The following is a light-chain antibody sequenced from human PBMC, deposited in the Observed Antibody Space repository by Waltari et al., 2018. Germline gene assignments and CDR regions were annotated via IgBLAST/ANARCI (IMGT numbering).Light chain of an antibody. V-gene: IGKV1-33*01. CDR2: DAS. CDR3: QPYDNLPYT. J-gene: IGKJ2*01. CDR1: QDITSY. Sequence: DIQMTQSPSSLSASIGDRVSITCQASQDITSYVNWYQQKPGKAPHLLIYDASNLETGVPSRFSGTESGTDFTFIIISLQPADIAPYYCQPYDNLPYTFGQGTKLEIK.